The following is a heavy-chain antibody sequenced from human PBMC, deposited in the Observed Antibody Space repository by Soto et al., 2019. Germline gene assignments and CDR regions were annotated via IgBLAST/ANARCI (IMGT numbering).Heavy chain of an antibody. J-gene: IGHJ5*02. D-gene: IGHD5-12*01. CDR1: RFSLTTTDMG. CDR3: VRSVLHQLQGSGYYGADR. CDR2: IYWNDNE. V-gene: IGHV2-5*01. Sequence: QITLKESGPMLVKPTQTLTLTCSFSRFSLTTTDMGVGWIRQPPGKALEWLGLIYWNDNEHYSPSLKSRLTITKDTSKNQVVLTMTNLDPVDTATYYCVRSVLHQLQGSGYYGADRWGQGTLVTVSS.